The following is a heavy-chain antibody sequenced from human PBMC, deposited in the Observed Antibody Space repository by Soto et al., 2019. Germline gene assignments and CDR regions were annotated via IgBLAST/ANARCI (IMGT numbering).Heavy chain of an antibody. J-gene: IGHJ5*02. CDR1: GDSIRRGGYY. CDR2: IYHSGST. V-gene: IGHV4-31*03. Sequence: QVQLQESGPGLVKPSQTLSLTCTVSGDSIRRGGYYWNWIRQHPRKGLEWIGYIYHSGSTNYNPSLKSRVTISVDTSKNQLSLELSNVTAADTAVYYCARDGAGAYGLGWFDPWGQGILVTVSS. D-gene: IGHD2-21*01. CDR3: ARDGAGAYGLGWFDP.